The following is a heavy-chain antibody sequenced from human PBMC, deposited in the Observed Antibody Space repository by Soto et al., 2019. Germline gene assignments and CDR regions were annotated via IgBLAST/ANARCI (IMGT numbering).Heavy chain of an antibody. Sequence: QVALQESGPGLVKPSETLSLKCSVSSGSISNYYLSCIRQPAGGALEWIGRVYSTGNTDYNTSLQSSITKSFDPSKNQFFLNLSPVTAADTVIYYCEREKDYYHSALDVWGQGNTVTVS. D-gene: IGHD1-26*01. V-gene: IGHV4-4*07. CDR2: VYSTGNT. J-gene: IGHJ6*02. CDR1: SGSISNYY. CDR3: EREKDYYHSALDV.